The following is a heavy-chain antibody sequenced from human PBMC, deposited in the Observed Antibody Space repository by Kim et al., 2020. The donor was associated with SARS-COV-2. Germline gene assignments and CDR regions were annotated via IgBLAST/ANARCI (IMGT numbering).Heavy chain of an antibody. J-gene: IGHJ4*02. CDR1: GFTFDDYP. D-gene: IGHD4-4*01. CDR3: AKGDYNQYDALAY. V-gene: IGHV3-9*01. CDR2: ISWNSVII. Sequence: GGSLRLSCAASGFTFDDYPMYWVRQTPGKGLEWVSRISWNSVIIAYADSVMGRFTVSRDNAKNSLYLQMTSLRTDDTSFYYCAKGDYNQYDALAYWCEETRVTVPS.